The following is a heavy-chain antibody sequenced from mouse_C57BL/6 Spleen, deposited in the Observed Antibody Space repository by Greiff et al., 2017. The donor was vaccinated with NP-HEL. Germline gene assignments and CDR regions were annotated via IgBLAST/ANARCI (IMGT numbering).Heavy chain of an antibody. Sequence: EVKVVESGGGLVQPKGSLKLSCAASGFTFTTYAMHWVRQAPGKGLEWVGRIRRKSSNYATYYADSVKDRFTISRDDSQSMLYLQMINLKTEDAAMYYCVREWYNWYFDVWGTGTTVTVSS. D-gene: IGHD2-1*01. J-gene: IGHJ1*03. CDR3: VREWYNWYFDV. V-gene: IGHV10-3*01. CDR1: GFTFTTYA. CDR2: IRRKSSNYAT.